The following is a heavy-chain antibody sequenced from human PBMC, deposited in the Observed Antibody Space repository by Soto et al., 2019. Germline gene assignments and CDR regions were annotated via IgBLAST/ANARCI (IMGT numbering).Heavy chain of an antibody. J-gene: IGHJ4*02. Sequence: QVQLVQSGAEVKKPGSSVKVTCKASGGSFSTYGINWVRQAPGQGLEWMGGIIPKFGTTNYAQKFRGRVTITAVESTNTAYMELNYLRSEDTAVYFCARELDPYYGGNSLSLDYWGQGTLATVSS. V-gene: IGHV1-69*13. CDR2: IIPKFGTT. CDR1: GGSFSTYG. CDR3: ARELDPYYGGNSLSLDY. D-gene: IGHD4-17*01.